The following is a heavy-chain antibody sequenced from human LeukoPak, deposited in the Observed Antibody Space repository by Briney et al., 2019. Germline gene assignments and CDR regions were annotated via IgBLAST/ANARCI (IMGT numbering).Heavy chain of an antibody. Sequence: GASVKVSCKASGYTFTGYYMHWVRQAPGQGLEWMGWMNPNSGNTGYAQKFQGRVTITRNTSISTAYMELSSLRSEDTAVYYCARGASVVPFITPDQNWFDPWGQGTLVTVSS. CDR2: MNPNSGNT. CDR3: ARGASVVPFITPDQNWFDP. J-gene: IGHJ5*02. D-gene: IGHD3-3*01. V-gene: IGHV1-8*03. CDR1: GYTFTGYY.